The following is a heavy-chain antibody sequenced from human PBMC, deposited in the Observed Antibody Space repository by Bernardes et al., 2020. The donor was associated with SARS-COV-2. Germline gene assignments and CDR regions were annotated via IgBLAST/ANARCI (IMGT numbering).Heavy chain of an antibody. Sequence: ASVKVSCKASGYTFTSYGISWVRQAPGQGLEWMGWISAYNGNTNYAQKLQGRVTMTTDTSSSTAYMELRSLRSDDTAVYYCARVAYDSSGYEPPNAFDIWGQGTMVTVSS. V-gene: IGHV1-18*01. CDR2: ISAYNGNT. D-gene: IGHD3-22*01. J-gene: IGHJ3*02. CDR3: ARVAYDSSGYEPPNAFDI. CDR1: GYTFTSYG.